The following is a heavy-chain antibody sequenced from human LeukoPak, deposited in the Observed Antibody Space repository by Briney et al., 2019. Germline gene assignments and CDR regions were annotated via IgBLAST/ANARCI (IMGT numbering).Heavy chain of an antibody. CDR1: GFTFSSYW. CDR3: AKDQYPRIVGATLDY. V-gene: IGHV3-7*03. J-gene: IGHJ4*02. CDR2: IKQDGSEK. D-gene: IGHD1-26*01. Sequence: GGSLRLSCAASGFTFSSYWMSWVRQAPGKGLEWVANIKQDGSEKYYVDSVKGRFTISRDNSKNTLYLQMNSLRAEDTAVYYCAKDQYPRIVGATLDYWGQGTLVTVSS.